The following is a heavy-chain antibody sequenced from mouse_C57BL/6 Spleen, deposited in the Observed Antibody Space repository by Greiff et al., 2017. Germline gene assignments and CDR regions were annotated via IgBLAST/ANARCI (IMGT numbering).Heavy chain of an antibody. V-gene: IGHV3-6*01. D-gene: IGHD2-5*01. J-gene: IGHJ3*01. CDR2: ISYDGSN. CDR3: ARDYSNYSFAY. CDR1: GYSITSGYY. Sequence: EVHLVESGPGLVKPSQSLSLTCSVTGYSITSGYYWNWIRQFPGNKLEWMGYISYDGSNNYNPSLKNRISITRDTSKNQFFLKLNSVTTEDTATYYCARDYSNYSFAYWGQGTLVTVSA.